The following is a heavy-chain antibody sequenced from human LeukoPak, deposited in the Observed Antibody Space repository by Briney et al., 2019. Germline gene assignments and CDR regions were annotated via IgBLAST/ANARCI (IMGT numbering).Heavy chain of an antibody. Sequence: SETLSLTCTISGGSISSYYWSWIRQPPGKGLEWIGYIYYSGSTNYNPSLKSRVTISVDTPKDQFSLKLSSVTAADTAVYYCARVLAAAGTGYFDYWGQGTLVTVSS. CDR3: ARVLAAAGTGYFDY. D-gene: IGHD6-13*01. CDR1: GGSISSYY. V-gene: IGHV4-59*01. J-gene: IGHJ4*02. CDR2: IYYSGST.